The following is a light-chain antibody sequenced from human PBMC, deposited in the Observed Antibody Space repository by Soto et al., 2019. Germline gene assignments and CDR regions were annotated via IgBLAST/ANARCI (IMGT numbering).Light chain of an antibody. CDR3: QSYDSSLSAHYV. V-gene: IGLV1-40*01. CDR1: SSQHGATYD. CDR2: GNS. Sequence: QPVLTHPPSVYGGPGERGTISCTRDSSQHGATYDVQWYQQLPGTAPKLLIYGNSNRPSGVPDRFSGSKSGTSASLAITGLQADDEADYYCQSYDSSLSAHYVFGTGPKVTVL. J-gene: IGLJ1*01.